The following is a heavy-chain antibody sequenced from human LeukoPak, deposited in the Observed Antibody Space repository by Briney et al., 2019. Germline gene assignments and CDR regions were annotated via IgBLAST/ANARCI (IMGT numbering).Heavy chain of an antibody. CDR1: GYTVTSYY. Sequence: ASVKVSCKASGYTVTSYYMHWVRQAPGQGLEWMGILNPSGGSTSYAQKFQGRATLTRATSTSTVYMELSSLRSEDTAVYYCASVYYYGMDVWGQGTTVIVSS. V-gene: IGHV1-46*01. CDR2: LNPSGGST. CDR3: ASVYYYGMDV. J-gene: IGHJ6*02.